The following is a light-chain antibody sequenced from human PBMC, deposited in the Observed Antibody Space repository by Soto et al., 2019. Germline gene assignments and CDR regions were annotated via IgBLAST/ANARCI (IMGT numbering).Light chain of an antibody. Sequence: EIRLTQSPATLSLSPGERATLSCRASQSVSTYLAWYQQKPGQAPRLLIYGASNRATGIPARFSGSGSGTDFTLTISSLEPEDSAVYYCQQYGNSPKTFGQGTKVDI. J-gene: IGKJ1*01. CDR3: QQYGNSPKT. CDR2: GAS. V-gene: IGKV3-20*01. CDR1: QSVSTY.